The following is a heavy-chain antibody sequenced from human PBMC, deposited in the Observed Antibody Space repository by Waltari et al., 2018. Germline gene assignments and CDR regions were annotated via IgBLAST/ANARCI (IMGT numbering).Heavy chain of an antibody. CDR2: ISWNSGSI. Sequence: EVQLVESGGGLVQPGRSLRLSCAASGFTFDAYAMHWVRQAPGTGLELVSGISWNSGSIGYADSVKGRFTSSRDNAKNSLYLQMNSLRAEDTALYYCAKTHIDVPTVTTGGYYFDYWGQGTLVTVSS. CDR3: AKTHIDVPTVTTGGYYFDY. V-gene: IGHV3-9*01. CDR1: GFTFDAYA. D-gene: IGHD4-17*01. J-gene: IGHJ4*02.